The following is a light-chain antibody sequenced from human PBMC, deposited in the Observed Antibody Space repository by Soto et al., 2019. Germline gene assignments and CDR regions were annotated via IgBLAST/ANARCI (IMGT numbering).Light chain of an antibody. V-gene: IGKV3-15*01. CDR3: QQYNNWPRT. J-gene: IGKJ1*01. CDR2: GAS. CDR1: QSVSSN. Sequence: EIVMTQSPATLSVSPGERATLSCGASQSVSSNLAWYQQKLGQAPRLLIYGASTRATGIPARFSGSGSGTEFTLTISSLQSEDFAVYYCQQYNNWPRTFGQGTKVEIK.